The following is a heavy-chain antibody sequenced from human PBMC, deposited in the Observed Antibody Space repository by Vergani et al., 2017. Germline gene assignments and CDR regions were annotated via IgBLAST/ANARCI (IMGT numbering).Heavy chain of an antibody. J-gene: IGHJ6*03. D-gene: IGHD3-22*01. CDR3: AREDISLTVEGANYMDI. CDR2: TYFMSKWYN. Sequence: QVHLQEADPGLVKPAETLSLTCAISGDRVSNKSAGWNWIRQSPSRGLEWLGRTYFMSKWYNDYAASVKSRMTINSDTSKNLFSLQLQSVTPEDTAVYYCAREDISLTVEGANYMDIWGKGTTVTVSS. CDR1: GDRVSNKSAG. V-gene: IGHV6-1*01.